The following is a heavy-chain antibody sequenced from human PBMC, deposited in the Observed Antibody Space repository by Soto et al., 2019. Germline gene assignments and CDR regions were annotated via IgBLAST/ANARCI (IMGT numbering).Heavy chain of an antibody. V-gene: IGHV1-46*01. CDR3: ATSSGGAFGCSIEGSNRLAP. Sequence: ASVKVSCTAPADTFTSYYIPWVRQAPGHGLEWMGIINPNGGSTRFAQTFQGRITMTTDTSTSTVSMELRSLRSEDTAVYYCATSSGGAFGCSIEGSNRLAPWGQGSLVTVAS. J-gene: IGHJ5*02. CDR1: ADTFTSYY. CDR2: INPNGGST. D-gene: IGHD1-26*01.